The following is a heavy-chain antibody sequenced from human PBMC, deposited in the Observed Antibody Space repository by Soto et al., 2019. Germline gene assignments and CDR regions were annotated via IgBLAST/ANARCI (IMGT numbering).Heavy chain of an antibody. Sequence: GASVKVSCKDSGYTFTSYGMSWVRQAPGQGLEWMGWISAYNGNTNYAQKLQGRVTMTTDTSTSTAYMELRSLRSDDTAVYYCARDQIPTTYNWFDPWGQGTLVTVSS. V-gene: IGHV1-18*01. J-gene: IGHJ5*02. CDR1: GYTFTSYG. D-gene: IGHD4-17*01. CDR3: ARDQIPTTYNWFDP. CDR2: ISAYNGNT.